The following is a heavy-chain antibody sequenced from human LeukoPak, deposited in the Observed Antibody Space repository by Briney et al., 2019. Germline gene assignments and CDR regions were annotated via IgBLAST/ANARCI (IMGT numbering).Heavy chain of an antibody. Sequence: GGSLRLSCAASGFTFSDHYMDWVRQAPGKGLEWVGRIKSKTDGGTIDYAAPVKGRFTISRDDSKNTLYLQMNSLKTEDTGVYYCTTEGYCSGDNCYSYDNWGQGTLVTVSS. CDR2: IKSKTDGGTI. CDR1: GFTFSDHY. J-gene: IGHJ4*02. CDR3: TTEGYCSGDNCYSYDN. V-gene: IGHV3-15*01. D-gene: IGHD2-15*01.